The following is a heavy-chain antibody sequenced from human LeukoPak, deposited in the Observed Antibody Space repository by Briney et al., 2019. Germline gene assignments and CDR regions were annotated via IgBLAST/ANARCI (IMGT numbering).Heavy chain of an antibody. V-gene: IGHV4-38-2*01. CDR1: GYSISSGYY. CDR3: ARSRSVYCSGGSCYRYAFDI. CDR2: IYHSGST. J-gene: IGHJ3*02. Sequence: PSETLSLXCAVSGYSISSGYYWGWIRQPPGKGLEWIGSIYHSGSTYYNPSLKSRVTISVDTSKNQFSLKLSSVTAADTAVYYCARSRSVYCSGGSCYRYAFDIWGQGTMVTVSS. D-gene: IGHD2-15*01.